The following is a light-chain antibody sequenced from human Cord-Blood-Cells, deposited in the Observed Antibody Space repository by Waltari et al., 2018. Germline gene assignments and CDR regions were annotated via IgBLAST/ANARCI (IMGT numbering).Light chain of an antibody. V-gene: IGLV2-8*01. CDR2: EVS. CDR1: RSDVVCYTY. J-gene: IGLJ1*01. CDR3: SSYAGSNNYV. Sequence: QSALTQPPSPSGSPGQSLTISCTGTRSDVVCYTYVSWYQQHPGKAPKPMIYEVSKRPSGVPDRFSGSKSGNTASLTVSGLQAEDEADYYCSSYAGSNNYVFGTGTKVTVL.